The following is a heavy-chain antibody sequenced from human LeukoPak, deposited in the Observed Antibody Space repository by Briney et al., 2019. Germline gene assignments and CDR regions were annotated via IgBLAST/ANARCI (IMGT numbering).Heavy chain of an antibody. CDR2: IHDNDNT. D-gene: IGHD6-19*01. CDR1: GYSIKSVFF. CDR3: ATGGNIAVAGVLH. V-gene: IGHV4-38-2*02. Sequence: SETLSLTCSVSGYSIKSVFFWGWIRQPPGKGLEWVGSIHDNDNTHYNPSLKSRVTFSVDTSKNQCSLSMRSVTAADSAVYYCATGGNIAVAGVLHWGQGALVTVSS. J-gene: IGHJ4*02.